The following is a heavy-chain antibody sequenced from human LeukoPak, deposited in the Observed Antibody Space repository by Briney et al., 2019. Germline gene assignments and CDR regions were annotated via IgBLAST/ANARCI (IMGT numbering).Heavy chain of an antibody. J-gene: IGHJ4*02. Sequence: GGSLRLSCAASAFSLSSYAMGWVRQAPGKGLEWVSTINENGGRTYYADSVKGRLTMSRDKSKSTLYLQMNSLRAEDTAVYYCVKEGSPNSGGGYFDYWGQGTRVTVSS. V-gene: IGHV3-23*01. D-gene: IGHD1-26*01. CDR1: AFSLSSYA. CDR2: INENGGRT. CDR3: VKEGSPNSGGGYFDY.